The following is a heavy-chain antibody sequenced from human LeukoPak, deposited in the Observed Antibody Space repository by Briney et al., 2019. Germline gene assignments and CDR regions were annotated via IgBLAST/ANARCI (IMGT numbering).Heavy chain of an antibody. Sequence: SETLSLTCTVSGYSISSGYYWGWIRQPPGKGLEWIGSIHHSGSTNYNPSLKSRVTISLDTSKNQFSLSLNSVTAADTAVFYCARSMVTTDRNFDHWGQGTLVTVSS. V-gene: IGHV4-38-2*02. D-gene: IGHD2-21*02. CDR2: IHHSGST. CDR1: GYSISSGYY. CDR3: ARSMVTTDRNFDH. J-gene: IGHJ4*01.